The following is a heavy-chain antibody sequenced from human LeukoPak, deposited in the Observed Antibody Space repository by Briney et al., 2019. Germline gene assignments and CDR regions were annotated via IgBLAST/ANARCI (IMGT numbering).Heavy chain of an antibody. CDR2: IYYSGST. CDR3: ARDDPYCGGDCYAIDI. D-gene: IGHD2-21*02. CDR1: GGSISSYY. Sequence: SETLSLTCTVSGGSISSYYWSWIRQPPGKGLEWIGYIYYSGSTNYNPSLKSRVTISVDTSKNQFSLKLSSVTAADTAVYYCARDDPYCGGDCYAIDIWGQGTMVTVSS. J-gene: IGHJ3*02. V-gene: IGHV4-59*01.